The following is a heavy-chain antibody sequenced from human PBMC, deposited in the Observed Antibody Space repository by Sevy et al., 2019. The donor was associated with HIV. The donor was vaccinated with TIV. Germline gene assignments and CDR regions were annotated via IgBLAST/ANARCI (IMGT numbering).Heavy chain of an antibody. D-gene: IGHD3-22*01. CDR2: ISVYNGKT. CDR1: GYTFTSFG. CDR3: SRRGAFEYDSSGFQSH. Sequence: PSVKVSCKTSGYTFTSFGISWVRQAPGQGLEWVGWISVYNGKTNYAQKFQGRITLTSDTSTRTAYMELRSLRSDDTAVYYCSRRGAFEYDSSGFQSHWGQGTLVTVSS. V-gene: IGHV1-18*01. J-gene: IGHJ4*02.